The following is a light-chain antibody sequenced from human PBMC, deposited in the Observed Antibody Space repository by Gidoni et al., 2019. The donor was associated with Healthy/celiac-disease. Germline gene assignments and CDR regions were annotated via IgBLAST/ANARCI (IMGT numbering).Light chain of an antibody. CDR3: MQALQTPVT. J-gene: IGKJ4*01. CDR1: QSLLHSNGYNY. Sequence: DIVMPQSPLSLPVTPGEPASISCRSSQSLLHSNGYNYLDWYRQKQGQSPQLLIYLGSNRASGVPDRFSGSGSGTDFTLKISRVEAEEVGVYYCMQALQTPVTFGGGTKVEIK. CDR2: LGS. V-gene: IGKV2-28*01.